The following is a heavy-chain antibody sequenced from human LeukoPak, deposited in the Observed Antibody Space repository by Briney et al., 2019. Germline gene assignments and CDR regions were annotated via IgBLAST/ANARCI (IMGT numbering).Heavy chain of an antibody. Sequence: SETLSLTCTVSGGSISSSSYYWGGIRQPPGKGLEWIGSIYYSGSTYYNPSLKSRVTISVDTSKNQFSLKLSSVTAADTAVYYCARVIALRLYYYDSSGYYGTWGQGTLVTVSS. CDR3: ARVIALRLYYYDSSGYYGT. J-gene: IGHJ5*02. D-gene: IGHD3-22*01. CDR2: IYYSGST. V-gene: IGHV4-39*07. CDR1: GGSISSSSYY.